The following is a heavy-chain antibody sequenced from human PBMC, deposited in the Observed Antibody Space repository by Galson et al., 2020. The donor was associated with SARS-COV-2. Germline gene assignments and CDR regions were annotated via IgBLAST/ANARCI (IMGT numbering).Heavy chain of an antibody. V-gene: IGHV3-74*01. Sequence: GGSLRLSCAGSGFTFGNSWMHWVRQAPGKGLVWVSRINTHGNSTNYADSVRGRFTISRDNAKNTLYLQMNSLRVEDTAVYYCARDSAMDVWGHGTTVTVSS. J-gene: IGHJ6*02. CDR3: ARDSAMDV. CDR1: GFTFGNSW. CDR2: INTHGNST.